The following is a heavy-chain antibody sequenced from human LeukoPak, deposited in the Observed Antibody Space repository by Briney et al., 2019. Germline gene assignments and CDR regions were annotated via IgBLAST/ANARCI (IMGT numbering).Heavy chain of an antibody. J-gene: IGHJ4*02. Sequence: ASVKVSCKASGYTFTSYDINWVRQAPGQGLEWMGRINTNNGNTYYAQKFQGRVTMTTDTSTTTGYMELRSLTPDDTAVYFCARDWPLVVTDSWGQGTLVTVSS. CDR2: INTNNGNT. V-gene: IGHV1-18*01. CDR3: ARDWPLVVTDS. D-gene: IGHD3-22*01. CDR1: GYTFTSYD.